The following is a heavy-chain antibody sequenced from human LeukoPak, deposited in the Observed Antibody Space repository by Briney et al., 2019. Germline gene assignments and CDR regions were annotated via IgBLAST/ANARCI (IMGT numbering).Heavy chain of an antibody. J-gene: IGHJ4*02. CDR3: AKEGSY. CDR2: ISYDGSK. CDR1: GFTFSSYG. D-gene: IGHD3-10*01. V-gene: IGHV3-30*18. Sequence: PGRSLRLSWAASGFTFSSYGMHWVRQAPGKGLEWVAVISYDGSKYYADSVKGRFTISRDNSKNTLYLQMNSLRAEDTAVYYCAKEGSYWGQGTLVTVSS.